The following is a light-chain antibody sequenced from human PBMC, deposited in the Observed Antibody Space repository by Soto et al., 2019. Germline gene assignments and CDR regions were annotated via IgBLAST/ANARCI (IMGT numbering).Light chain of an antibody. CDR2: EIS. J-gene: IGLJ2*01. Sequence: QSALTQPPSASGSHGQSVTISCSGTSSDVGGYNYVSWYQQHPGKAPKLMIYEISKRPSGVPDRFSGSKSGNTASLTVSGLQAEDEADYYCSSYAGRTVVFGGGTNLTVL. CDR3: SSYAGRTVV. CDR1: SSDVGGYNY. V-gene: IGLV2-8*01.